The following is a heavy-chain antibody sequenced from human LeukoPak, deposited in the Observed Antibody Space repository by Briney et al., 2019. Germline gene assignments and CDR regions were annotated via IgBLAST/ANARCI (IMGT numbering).Heavy chain of an antibody. CDR3: AKEGFDS. CDR1: GFTFSSYG. CDR2: ISYDGKVQ. J-gene: IGHJ4*02. V-gene: IGHV3-30*18. Sequence: PGGSLRLSCAASGFTFSSYGMHWVRQAPGKGLEWVAVISYDGKVQYYVDSVKGRFTISRDNSKNTLYLQMNSLRAEDTAVYYCAKEGFDSWGQGTLVTVSS.